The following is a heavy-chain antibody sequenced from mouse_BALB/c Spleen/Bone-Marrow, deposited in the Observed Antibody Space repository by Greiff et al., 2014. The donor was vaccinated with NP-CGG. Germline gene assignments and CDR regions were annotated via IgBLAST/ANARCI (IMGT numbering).Heavy chain of an antibody. D-gene: IGHD2-2*01. CDR1: GYTFTSYW. V-gene: IGHV1S81*02. Sequence: QVHVKQSGAELVKPGASVKLSCKASGYTFTSYWMHWVKQRPGQGLEWIGEINPSNGRADYNEKFRSKATLTVDRSSSTAYMQLSSLTSGDSAVYCCARAGGYDGFAYWGQGTLVTVSA. CDR2: INPSNGRA. J-gene: IGHJ3*01. CDR3: ARAGGYDGFAY.